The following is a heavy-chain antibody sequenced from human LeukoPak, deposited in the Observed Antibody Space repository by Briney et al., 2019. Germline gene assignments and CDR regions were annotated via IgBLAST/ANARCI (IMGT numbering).Heavy chain of an antibody. D-gene: IGHD3-10*01. V-gene: IGHV4-30-2*01. Sequence: SETLSLTCTVSGGSISSGGYYWSWIRQPPGKGLEWIGYIYHSGSTYYNPSLKSRVTISVDRSKNQFSLKLSSVTAADTAVYYCARLPGFGEPAFDYWGQGTLVTVSS. J-gene: IGHJ4*02. CDR2: IYHSGST. CDR1: GGSISSGGYY. CDR3: ARLPGFGEPAFDY.